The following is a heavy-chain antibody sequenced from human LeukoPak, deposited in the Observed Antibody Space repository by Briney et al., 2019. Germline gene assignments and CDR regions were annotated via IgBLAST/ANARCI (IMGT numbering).Heavy chain of an antibody. J-gene: IGHJ4*02. CDR2: IYYSGST. CDR3: ATGFSAAAGIHPFYY. Sequence: SETLSLTCTVSGRSISSYYWSWIRQPPGKGLEWIGYIYYSGSTNYNPSLKSRVTISVDTSKNQFSLKLSSVTAADTAVYYCATGFSAAAGIHPFYYWGQGTLGTASS. V-gene: IGHV4-59*01. CDR1: GRSISSYY. D-gene: IGHD6-13*01.